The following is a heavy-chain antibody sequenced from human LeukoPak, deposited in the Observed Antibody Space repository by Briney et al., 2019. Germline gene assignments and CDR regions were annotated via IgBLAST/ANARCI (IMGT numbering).Heavy chain of an antibody. CDR3: ARDHVSSGWYYFDY. CDR1: GFTFSSYG. D-gene: IGHD6-19*01. V-gene: IGHV3-30*03. Sequence: PGGSLRLSCAASGFTFSSYGMHWVRQAPGKGLEWVAVISYDGSNKYYADSVKGRFTISRDNSKNTLYLQMNSLRAEDTAVYYCARDHVSSGWYYFDYWGQGTLVTVSS. CDR2: ISYDGSNK. J-gene: IGHJ4*02.